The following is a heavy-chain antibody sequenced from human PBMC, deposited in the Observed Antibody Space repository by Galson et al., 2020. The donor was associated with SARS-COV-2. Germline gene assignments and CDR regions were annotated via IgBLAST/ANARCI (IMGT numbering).Heavy chain of an antibody. CDR1: GGSIRSRRYY. V-gene: IGHV4-39*01. CDR2: IHYSGTT. Sequence: SEPLSLTCPVPGGSIRSRRYYWAWIRPPPGTGPEWIATIHYSGTTYYNASLKSRVTISVDTSNTPFSLRLTSVTAADTAVDYCATHTGDYWGQGTLVTVSS. CDR3: ATHTGDY. J-gene: IGHJ4*02.